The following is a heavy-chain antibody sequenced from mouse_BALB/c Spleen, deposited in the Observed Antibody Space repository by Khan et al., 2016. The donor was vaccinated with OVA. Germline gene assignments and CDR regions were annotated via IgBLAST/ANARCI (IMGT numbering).Heavy chain of an antibody. J-gene: IGHJ3*01. CDR3: ARSGYGNPFAY. Sequence: QVQLQQPGAELVKPGTSVKISCKVSGYTFTSYYMYWVKQRPGQGLEWIGGINPNNGDSNFNEKFKSKATLTVDKSSSTAYMQLGIRTSEDSAVYYCARSGYGNPFAYWGQGTLVTVSA. D-gene: IGHD2-1*01. V-gene: IGHV1S81*02. CDR2: INPNNGDS. CDR1: GYTFTSYY.